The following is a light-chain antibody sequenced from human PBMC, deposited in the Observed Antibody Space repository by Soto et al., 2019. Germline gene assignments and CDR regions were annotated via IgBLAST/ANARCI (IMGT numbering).Light chain of an antibody. CDR3: QQYGSSTLT. J-gene: IGKJ4*01. CDR1: QSVSSSY. CDR2: GAS. Sequence: EIVLTQSPGTLSLSPGERATLSCRASQSVSSSYLAWYQQKPGQAPRLLIYGASSRATGITDRFSGSGSGTDFTLTISRLEPEEFAVYYCQQYGSSTLTFXGGTNVDIK. V-gene: IGKV3-20*01.